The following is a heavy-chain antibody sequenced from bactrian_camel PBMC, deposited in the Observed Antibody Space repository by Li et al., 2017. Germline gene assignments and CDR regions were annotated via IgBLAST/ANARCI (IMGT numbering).Heavy chain of an antibody. V-gene: IGHV3S53*01. CDR2: ISKDDVP. J-gene: IGHJ4*01. Sequence: HVQLVESGGDSVQAGGSLRLSCGVSGYAYAGNCLGWFRQAPGEQRVGVASISKDDVPTYDTSVEGRFTISKDDGKNTVYLEMHSLKPEDTGMYYCAATPRFDWGQGLAPSSYNYWGQGTQVTVS. CDR1: GYAYAGNC. D-gene: IGHD1*01. CDR3: AATPRFDWGQGLAPSSYNY.